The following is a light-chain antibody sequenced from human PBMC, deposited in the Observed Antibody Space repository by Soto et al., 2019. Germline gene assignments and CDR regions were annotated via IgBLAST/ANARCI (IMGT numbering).Light chain of an antibody. J-gene: IGLJ1*01. V-gene: IGLV2-23*01. CDR1: SSDVGRYNL. Sequence: QSALTQPASVSGSPGQSITISCTGTSSDVGRYNLVSWYQHHPGKAPKLMIYEGSKRPSGISYRFSGSKSGNTASLTISGLQAEDEADYFCCSYAGSNNYVFGSGTKL. CDR2: EGS. CDR3: CSYAGSNNYV.